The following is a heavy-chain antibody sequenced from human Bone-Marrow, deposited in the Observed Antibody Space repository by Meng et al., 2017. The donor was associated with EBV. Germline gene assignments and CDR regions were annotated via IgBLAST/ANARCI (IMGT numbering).Heavy chain of an antibody. CDR2: ISGYYGNT. J-gene: IGHJ4*02. Sequence: QVQLVQSGAGVKKPGASVNVACKASGYTFNSYGISWVRQAPGQGLEWMGWISGYYGNTNYAQKVQGRVSMTTDTSTSTAYMELRSLRSDDTAVYYCARISGVPGAAFDYWGQGTLVTVSS. CDR3: ARISGVPGAAFDY. V-gene: IGHV1-18*01. D-gene: IGHD2-2*01. CDR1: GYTFNSYG.